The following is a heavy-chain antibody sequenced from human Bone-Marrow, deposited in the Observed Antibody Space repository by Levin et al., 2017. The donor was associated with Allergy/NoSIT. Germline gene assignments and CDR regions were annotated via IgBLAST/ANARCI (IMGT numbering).Heavy chain of an antibody. Sequence: PGGSLRLSCAASGFTVSSNYMSWVRQAPGKGPEWVSVIYSCGSTYYADSVKGRFTISRDNSKNTLYLQMNSLRAEDTAVYYCARGWFGELLSHWGQGTLVTVSS. CDR3: ARGWFGELLSH. CDR1: GFTVSSNY. CDR2: IYSCGST. J-gene: IGHJ4*02. D-gene: IGHD3-10*01. V-gene: IGHV3-53*01.